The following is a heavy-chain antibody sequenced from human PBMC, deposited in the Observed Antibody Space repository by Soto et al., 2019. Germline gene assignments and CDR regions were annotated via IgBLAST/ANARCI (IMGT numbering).Heavy chain of an antibody. D-gene: IGHD3-10*01. Sequence: QVQLVQSGAEVKKPGSSVKVSCKASGGALRSDAVCWVRQAPGQGLEWMGGVIPILGSTNYARKFQGRPTVTADESMSTVYMELSSLRSEDTAVYYCAKFGSGADWGQGTLVTVSS. CDR3: AKFGSGAD. CDR2: VIPILGST. J-gene: IGHJ4*02. CDR1: GGALRSDA. V-gene: IGHV1-69*11.